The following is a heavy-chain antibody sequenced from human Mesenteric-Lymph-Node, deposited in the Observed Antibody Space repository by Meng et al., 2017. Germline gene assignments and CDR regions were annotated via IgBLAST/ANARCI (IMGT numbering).Heavy chain of an antibody. CDR1: GYTFTSYG. CDR2: IIPIFGTA. V-gene: IGHV1-69*05. CDR3: ARESRALYGSGSELDY. D-gene: IGHD3-10*01. Sequence: SVKVSCKASGYTFTSYGISWVRQAPGQGLEWMGGIIPIFGTANYAQKFQGRVTITTDESTSTAYMELSSLRSEDTAVYYCARESRALYGSGSELDYWGQGTLVTVSS. J-gene: IGHJ4*02.